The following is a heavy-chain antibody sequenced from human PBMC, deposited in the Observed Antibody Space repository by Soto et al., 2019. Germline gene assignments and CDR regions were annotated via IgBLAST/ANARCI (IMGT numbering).Heavy chain of an antibody. CDR1: GFTFSSYE. J-gene: IGHJ4*02. Sequence: GGSLRLSCAAAGFTFSSYEMNWVRQAPGKGLEWVSYISSSGTTIYYAGSVKGRFNPSRDNAKNSTYLKMNSLRAEDTAVYYCARVPDYGGYAYWGQGIFVTVSS. D-gene: IGHD3-16*01. V-gene: IGHV3-48*03. CDR3: ARVPDYGGYAY. CDR2: ISSSGTTI.